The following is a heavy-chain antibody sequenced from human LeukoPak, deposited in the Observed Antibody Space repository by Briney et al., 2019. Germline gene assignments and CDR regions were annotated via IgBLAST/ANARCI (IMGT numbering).Heavy chain of an antibody. J-gene: IGHJ5*02. CDR3: ARAGGWYDTNWFDP. CDR2: ISSSGDTI. D-gene: IGHD6-19*01. V-gene: IGHV3-11*01. Sequence: GGSLSLSCAASGFPFSDYYMSWIRQAPGKGLEWVSYISSSGDTIYYADSVKGRFTISRDNAKNSVHLQMNSLRAEDTAVYYCARAGGWYDTNWFDPWGQGTLVTVSS. CDR1: GFPFSDYY.